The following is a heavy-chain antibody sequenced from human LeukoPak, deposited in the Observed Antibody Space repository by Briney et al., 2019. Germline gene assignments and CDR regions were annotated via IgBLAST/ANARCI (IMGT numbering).Heavy chain of an antibody. D-gene: IGHD2-2*01. V-gene: IGHV3-23*01. CDR3: ARIVVVPAASHGMEV. Sequence: GGSLRLSCSASGFTFSSYAMSWVRQAPGQGLEWVSTISGSGGSTSYADPVKGQFTTYRDNSKNTLYLQMNSLRAEDTAVYYCARIVVVPAASHGMEVWGQGTTVTVSS. J-gene: IGHJ6*02. CDR1: GFTFSSYA. CDR2: ISGSGGST.